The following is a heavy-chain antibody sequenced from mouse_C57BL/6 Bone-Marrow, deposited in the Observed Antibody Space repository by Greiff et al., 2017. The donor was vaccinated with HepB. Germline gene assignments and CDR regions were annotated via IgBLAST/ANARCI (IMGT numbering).Heavy chain of an antibody. D-gene: IGHD1-1*01. J-gene: IGHJ4*01. CDR1: GFSFTSYG. Sequence: QVQLQQSGPGLVQPSQSLSITCTVSGFSFTSYGVHWVRQSPGKGLEWLGVIWSGGSTDYNAAFISRLSISKDNSKSQVFFKMNSLQADDTAIYYCARGGTTVVEREYYAMDYWGQGTSVTVSS. CDR3: ARGGTTVVEREYYAMDY. CDR2: IWSGGST. V-gene: IGHV2-2*01.